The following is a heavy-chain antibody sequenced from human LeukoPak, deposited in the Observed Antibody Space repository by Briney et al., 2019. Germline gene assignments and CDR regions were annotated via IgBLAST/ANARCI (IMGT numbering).Heavy chain of an antibody. Sequence: ASVKVSCKASGYTFTGYYIHWLRQAPGQGLEWMGWINPNNDDTNYAQRFQGRVTMTRDTSISTAYMELSSLRSDDTAVYYCARGGSHYASLYGDYWGQGTLVTVSS. CDR1: GYTFTGYY. CDR3: ARGGSHYASLYGDY. CDR2: INPNNDDT. D-gene: IGHD1-26*01. V-gene: IGHV1-2*02. J-gene: IGHJ4*02.